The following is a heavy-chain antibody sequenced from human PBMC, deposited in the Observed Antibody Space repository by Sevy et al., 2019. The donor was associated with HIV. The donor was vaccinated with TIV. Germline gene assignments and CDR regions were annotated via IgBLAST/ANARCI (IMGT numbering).Heavy chain of an antibody. CDR3: ARYYGSGSPLDY. J-gene: IGHJ4*02. CDR1: GFTVSSNY. CDR2: IYSGGST. Sequence: GGSMRLSCAASGFTVSSNYMSWVRQAPGKGLEWVSVIYSGGSTYYADSVKGRFTISRDNSKNTLYLQMNSLRAEDTAVYYCARYYGSGSPLDYWGQGTLVTVSS. D-gene: IGHD3-10*01. V-gene: IGHV3-53*01.